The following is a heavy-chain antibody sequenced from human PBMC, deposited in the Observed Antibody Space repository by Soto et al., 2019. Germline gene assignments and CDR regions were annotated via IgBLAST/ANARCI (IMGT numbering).Heavy chain of an antibody. CDR1: GGSVSSGSDY. D-gene: IGHD5-18*01. J-gene: IGHJ4*02. CDR3: ARGLQLWTLDY. Sequence: QVQLRESGPGLVKPSETLSLTCTVSGGSVSSGSDYWSWIRQPPGKGLEWIGYIYYRGSTNYNPSLKRRVTISVDTSKNQFSLKLSSVTAADTAVYYCARGLQLWTLDYWGQGTLVTVSS. CDR2: IYYRGST. V-gene: IGHV4-61*01.